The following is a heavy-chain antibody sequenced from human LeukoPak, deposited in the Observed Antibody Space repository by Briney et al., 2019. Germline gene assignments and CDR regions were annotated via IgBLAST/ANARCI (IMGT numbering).Heavy chain of an antibody. J-gene: IGHJ4*02. CDR3: ARAHDRGYYYGFDY. D-gene: IGHD3-22*01. CDR1: GFTVSSNY. V-gene: IGHV3-66*01. Sequence: PGGSLRLSCAASGFTVSSNYMSWVRQAPGKGLEWVSVIYRAGNTYYADSVQGRFTMSRENPENTLYLQMNSLRAEDTAVYYCARAHDRGYYYGFDYWGQGTLVTVSS. CDR2: IYRAGNT.